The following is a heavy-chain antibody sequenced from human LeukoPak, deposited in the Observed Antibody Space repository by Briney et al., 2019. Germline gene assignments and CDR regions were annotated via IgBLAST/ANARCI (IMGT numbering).Heavy chain of an antibody. D-gene: IGHD2-15*01. CDR2: INPNSGGT. CDR1: GYTFTGYY. J-gene: IGHJ4*02. Sequence: ASVKVSCKASGYTFTGYYMHWVRQAPGQGLEWMGWINPNSGGTNYAQKFQGRVTMTRDTSISTAYMELSRLRSDDTAVYYCAREIGYCSGGSCYLDYWGQGTLVTVSS. V-gene: IGHV1-2*02. CDR3: AREIGYCSGGSCYLDY.